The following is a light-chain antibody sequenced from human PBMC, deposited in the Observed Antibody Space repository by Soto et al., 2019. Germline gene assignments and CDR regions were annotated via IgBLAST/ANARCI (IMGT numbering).Light chain of an antibody. J-gene: IGKJ1*01. CDR2: GAS. Sequence: EIVLTQSPGTLSLSPGERAALSCRASQSISSSYLAWYQQKPGQAPRLLIYGASSRATGIPDRFSGSGSGTDFTLTSSSLEPEDFPVYYCQQAGSSTQAFGQGTK. CDR3: QQAGSSTQA. CDR1: QSISSSY. V-gene: IGKV3-20*01.